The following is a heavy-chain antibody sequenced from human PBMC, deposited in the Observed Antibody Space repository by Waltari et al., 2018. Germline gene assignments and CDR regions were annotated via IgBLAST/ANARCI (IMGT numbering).Heavy chain of an antibody. Sequence: QVQLVESGGGVVQPGMSLRLPCAASGFSLRNFGMHWVRQAPGKGLEWVALTWFDGSKTYYADSVRGRFTISRDNSKNTLYLDINTLRVDDTAIYYCAKDAFGNTYLDHWGQGTLVTVSS. V-gene: IGHV3-33*06. CDR1: GFSLRNFG. CDR2: TWFDGSKT. J-gene: IGHJ5*02. D-gene: IGHD3-10*01. CDR3: AKDAFGNTYLDH.